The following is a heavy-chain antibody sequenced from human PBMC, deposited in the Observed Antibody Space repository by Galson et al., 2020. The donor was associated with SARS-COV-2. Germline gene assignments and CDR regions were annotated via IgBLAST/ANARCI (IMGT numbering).Heavy chain of an antibody. Sequence: TGGSLRLSCAASGFTFSSSWMHWVRQAPGKGLVWVSRINSDGSSTSYADSVKGRFTISRDNAKNTLYLQMNRLRAEDTAVYYCARVGTRSGWKYYFDYWGQGTLVTVSS. CDR1: GFTFSSSW. J-gene: IGHJ4*02. CDR2: INSDGSST. V-gene: IGHV3-74*01. D-gene: IGHD6-19*01. CDR3: ARVGTRSGWKYYFDY.